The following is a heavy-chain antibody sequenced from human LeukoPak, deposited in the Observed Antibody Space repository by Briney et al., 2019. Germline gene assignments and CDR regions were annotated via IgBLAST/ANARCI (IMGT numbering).Heavy chain of an antibody. CDR2: IRYDGSNK. D-gene: IGHD3-3*01. CDR3: ARIHEDDFWSGYYYGY. J-gene: IGHJ4*02. Sequence: GGSLRLSCAASGFTFSSYGMHWVRQAPGKGLEWVAFIRYDGSNKYYADSVKGRFTISRDNAKNSLYLQMNSLRAEDTAVYYCARIHEDDFWSGYYYGYWGQGTLVTVSS. V-gene: IGHV3-33*08. CDR1: GFTFSSYG.